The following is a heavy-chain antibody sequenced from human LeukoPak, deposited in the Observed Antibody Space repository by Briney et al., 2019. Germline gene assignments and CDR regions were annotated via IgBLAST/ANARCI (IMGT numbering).Heavy chain of an antibody. Sequence: GRSLRLSCAASGFTFSSYAMHWVRQAPGKGLEWVAVISYDGSNKYYADSVKGRFTISRDNSKNTLYLQMNSLRAEDTAVYYCARDRSDYGDYVGPVDYWGQGTLVTVSS. J-gene: IGHJ4*02. CDR2: ISYDGSNK. CDR1: GFTFSSYA. V-gene: IGHV3-30-3*01. D-gene: IGHD4-17*01. CDR3: ARDRSDYGDYVGPVDY.